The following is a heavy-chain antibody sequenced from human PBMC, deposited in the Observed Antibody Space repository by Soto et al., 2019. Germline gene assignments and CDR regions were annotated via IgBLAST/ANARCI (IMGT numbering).Heavy chain of an antibody. CDR3: ARGVLERYGFGDR. J-gene: IGHJ5*02. Sequence: GGSLRLSCAASGFTFSRSWMHWVRQTPGEGLVWVSRISPDGTATDYADSVKGRFAISRDNTKNMLYLQVNSLTAEDTAVYYCARGVLERYGFGDRWGQGTLVTVYS. V-gene: IGHV3-74*01. D-gene: IGHD3-10*01. CDR2: ISPDGTAT. CDR1: GFTFSRSW.